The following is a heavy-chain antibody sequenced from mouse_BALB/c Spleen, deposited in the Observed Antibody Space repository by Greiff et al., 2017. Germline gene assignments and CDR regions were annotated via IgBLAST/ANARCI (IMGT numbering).Heavy chain of an antibody. V-gene: IGHV5-6*01. D-gene: IGHD2-4*01. CDR2: ISSGGSYT. CDR3: ARHMITTGWFAY. CDR1: GFTFSSYG. J-gene: IGHJ3*01. Sequence: EVKLVESGGDLVKPGGSLKLSCAASGFTFSSYGMSWVRQTPDKRLEWVATISSGGSYTYYPDSVKGRFTISRDNAKNTLYLQMSSLKSEDTAMYYCARHMITTGWFAYWGQGTLVTVSA.